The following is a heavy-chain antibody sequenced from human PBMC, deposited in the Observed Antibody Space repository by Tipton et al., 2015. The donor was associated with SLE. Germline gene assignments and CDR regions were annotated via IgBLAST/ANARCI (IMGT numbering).Heavy chain of an antibody. J-gene: IGHJ6*03. Sequence: SLRLSCAASGFTFSSYAMHWVRQAPGKGLEWVAIISYDGSGKYYADSVKGRFTISRANSKNTLYLQMNSLRVEDTAVYYCARDAPTGDYYMDVWGKGTTVTVSS. V-gene: IGHV3-30*04. CDR2: ISYDGSGK. CDR1: GFTFSSYA. CDR3: ARDAPTGDYYMDV.